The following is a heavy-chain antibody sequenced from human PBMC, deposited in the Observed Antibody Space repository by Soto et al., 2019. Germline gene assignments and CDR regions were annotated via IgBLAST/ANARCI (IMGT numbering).Heavy chain of an antibody. D-gene: IGHD3-10*01. CDR1: GYTFTSYY. Sequence: GASVKVSCKASGYTFTSYYLHWVRQAPGQGLEWMGIINPNDRTTSYAQKFQGRVTMTSDSSTSTVYMELSSLRSEDTALYYCATTISLVRGVVTWPLDYWGQGTLVTVSS. CDR3: ATTISLVRGVVTWPLDY. V-gene: IGHV1-46*01. J-gene: IGHJ4*02. CDR2: INPNDRTT.